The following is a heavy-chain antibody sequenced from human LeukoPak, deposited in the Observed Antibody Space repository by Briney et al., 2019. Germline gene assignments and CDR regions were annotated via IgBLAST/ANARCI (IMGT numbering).Heavy chain of an antibody. CDR1: GFTLNSYW. CDR3: ARGGYSSGWYYFDS. D-gene: IGHD6-19*01. J-gene: IGHJ4*02. V-gene: IGHV3-74*01. CDR2: INGDVSTT. Sequence: GGSLRLSCAASGFTLNSYWVHWVCEGPGKGLVWVSRINGDVSTTSYADSVKGRFTISRDSAKSTMYLHMNSLRVEDKAVYYCARGGYSSGWYYFDSWGQGTLVTVSS.